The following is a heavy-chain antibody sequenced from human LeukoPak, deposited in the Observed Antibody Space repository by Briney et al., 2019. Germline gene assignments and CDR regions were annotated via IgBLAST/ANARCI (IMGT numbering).Heavy chain of an antibody. CDR1: GGTFSSYA. J-gene: IGHJ3*02. D-gene: IGHD3-16*01. CDR3: ARDGGGWRGAFDI. Sequence: GASVKVSCKASGGTFSSYAISWVRQAPGQGVEWMGGIIPIFGTANYAQKFQGRVTITTDESTRTAYMELSSLRSEDTAVYYCARDGGGWRGAFDIWGQGTMVTVSS. CDR2: IIPIFGTA. V-gene: IGHV1-69*05.